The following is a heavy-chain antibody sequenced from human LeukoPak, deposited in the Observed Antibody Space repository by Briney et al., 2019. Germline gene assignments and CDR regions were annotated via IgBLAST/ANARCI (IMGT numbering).Heavy chain of an antibody. CDR1: GFSVSTYP. CDR3: AKDGYYYGSGSYYEDYYMDV. V-gene: IGHV3-23*01. J-gene: IGHJ6*03. Sequence: GGSLRLSCTASGFSVSTYPMAWVRQAPGKGLVWVSRINSDGSSTTYADSVKGRFTISRDNSKNTLYLQMNSLRAEDTAVYYCAKDGYYYGSGSYYEDYYMDVWGKGTTVTVSS. CDR2: INSDGSST. D-gene: IGHD3-10*01.